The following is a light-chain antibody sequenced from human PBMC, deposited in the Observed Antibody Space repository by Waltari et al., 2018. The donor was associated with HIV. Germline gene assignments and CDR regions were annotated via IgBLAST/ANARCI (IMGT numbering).Light chain of an antibody. CDR1: SVRSYY. V-gene: IGLV3-19*01. J-gene: IGLJ3*02. CDR2: GEN. Sequence: SSELAQDPAVYVALGRTVSIPCPGDSVRSYYACWYQQKPGQAPVLVVYGENNRPSGIPDRFSGSRSGNTASLTIAGAQTEDEADYYCNSRDSSGHWFFGGGTKVTVL. CDR3: NSRDSSGHWF.